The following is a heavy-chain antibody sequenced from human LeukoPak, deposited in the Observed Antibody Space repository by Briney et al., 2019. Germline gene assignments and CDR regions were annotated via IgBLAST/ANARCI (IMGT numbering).Heavy chain of an antibody. Sequence: GGSLRLSCAAPGFTFSSHLMHWVRQAPGKGLVWVSRINEDGSTTNYADSVKGRSTIFRDNAKNTLYLQMNSLRAEDTAVYYCVRDLGGRSGHWGQGTLVTVSS. V-gene: IGHV3-74*01. CDR1: GFTFSSHL. CDR3: VRDLGGRSGH. J-gene: IGHJ4*02. CDR2: INEDGSTT. D-gene: IGHD1-26*01.